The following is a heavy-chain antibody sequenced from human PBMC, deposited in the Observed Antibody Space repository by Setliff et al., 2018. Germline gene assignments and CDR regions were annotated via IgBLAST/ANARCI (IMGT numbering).Heavy chain of an antibody. Sequence: ASVKVSCKAFGYSFTNYGLNWVRQAPGQGLEWMGWISGYDDNTNYAQKVQGRVTMTTDTSTSTAYMELRSLTSDDTAVYYCAREGRRYYDSSGYYYDPYYYYYMDVWGKGTTVTVSS. J-gene: IGHJ6*03. CDR3: AREGRRYYDSSGYYYDPYYYYYMDV. D-gene: IGHD3-22*01. V-gene: IGHV1-18*01. CDR2: ISGYDDNT. CDR1: GYSFTNYG.